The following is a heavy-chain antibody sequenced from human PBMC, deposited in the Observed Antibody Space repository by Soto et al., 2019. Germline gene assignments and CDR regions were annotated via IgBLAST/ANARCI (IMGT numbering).Heavy chain of an antibody. J-gene: IGHJ4*02. CDR2: MNPSGGST. CDR1: GYTFTSYF. V-gene: IGHV1-46*01. CDR3: ARGLGYYDSSGYHFYFDY. Sequence: QVQLVQSGAEVKKPGASVKVSCKASGYTFTSYFMHWVRQAPGQGLEWMGIMNPSGGSTGNAQKLQGRVTMTRDMSTSTVYMELSSLKSEDTAVYYCARGLGYYDSSGYHFYFDYWGQGTLVTVSS. D-gene: IGHD3-22*01.